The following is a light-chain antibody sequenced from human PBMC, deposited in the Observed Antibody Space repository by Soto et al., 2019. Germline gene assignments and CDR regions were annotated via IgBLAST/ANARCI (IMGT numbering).Light chain of an antibody. CDR2: KAS. J-gene: IGKJ1*01. Sequence: DIQMTHSHSTLSASVGDRVTITCRSSQSISSWLAWSQQKPGKAPKLLIYKASSVESGVPSRFSGRGSRTESTFTISSLQPDDFATHYYQQYNSYSTCGQGTKEQIK. V-gene: IGKV1-5*03. CDR3: QQYNSYST. CDR1: QSISSW.